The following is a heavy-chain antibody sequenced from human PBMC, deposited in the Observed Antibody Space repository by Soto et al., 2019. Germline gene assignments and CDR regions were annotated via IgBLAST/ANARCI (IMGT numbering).Heavy chain of an antibody. CDR1: GGSISSGGYS. J-gene: IGHJ6*02. Sequence: SETLSLTCAVSGGSISSGGYSWSWIRQPPGKGLEWIGYIYHSGSTYYNPSLKSRVTISVDRSKNQFSLKLSSVTAADTAVYYCARAAWYYGSGSYYNPMYYYYAMDVWGQGTTVTVSS. D-gene: IGHD3-10*01. CDR2: IYHSGST. CDR3: ARAAWYYGSGSYYNPMYYYYAMDV. V-gene: IGHV4-30-2*01.